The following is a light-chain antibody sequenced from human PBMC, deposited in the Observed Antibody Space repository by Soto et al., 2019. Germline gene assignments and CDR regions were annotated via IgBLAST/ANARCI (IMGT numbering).Light chain of an antibody. CDR3: QQYNSYSPRT. CDR2: KAS. Sequence: DIQRTQSPSTLSSSVGDRVTLTCRASQSISSCLAWYQKKPGKAPKLLIYKASSLESGVPSRFSGSGSGTELTLTISSLQPDDFATYYCQQYNSYSPRTFGQGTKVDIK. CDR1: QSISSC. V-gene: IGKV1-5*03. J-gene: IGKJ1*01.